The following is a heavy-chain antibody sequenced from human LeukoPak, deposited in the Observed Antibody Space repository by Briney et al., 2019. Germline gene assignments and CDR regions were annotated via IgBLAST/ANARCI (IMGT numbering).Heavy chain of an antibody. CDR3: ARGQELESAFDI. CDR1: GYTFTGYY. CDR2: INPNSGGT. V-gene: IGHV1-2*02. J-gene: IGHJ3*02. D-gene: IGHD1-1*01. Sequence: ASLKVSCKASGYTFTGYYMHWVRQAPGQGLEWMGWINPNSGGTNYAQKFQGRVTMTRDTSISTAYMELSRLRSDDTAVYYCARGQELESAFDIWGQGTMVTVSS.